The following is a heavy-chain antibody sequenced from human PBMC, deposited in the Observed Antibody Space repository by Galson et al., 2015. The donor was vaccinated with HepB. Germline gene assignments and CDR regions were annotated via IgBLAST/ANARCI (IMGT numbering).Heavy chain of an antibody. CDR3: ARSSSSWYGFDP. CDR1: GFTFSSYS. J-gene: IGHJ5*02. Sequence: SLRLSCAASGFTFSSYSMNWVRQAPGKGLEWVSSISSSSSYIYYADSVKGRFTISRDNAKNSLYLQMNSLRAEDTAVYYCARSSSSWYGFDPWGQGTLVTVSS. D-gene: IGHD6-13*01. V-gene: IGHV3-21*01. CDR2: ISSSSSYI.